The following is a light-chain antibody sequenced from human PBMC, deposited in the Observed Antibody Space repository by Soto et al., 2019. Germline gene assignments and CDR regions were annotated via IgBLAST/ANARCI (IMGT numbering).Light chain of an antibody. V-gene: IGLV1-44*01. CDR2: NNN. CDR3: SSFTSRSTFNYV. CDR1: SSNIGSNT. J-gene: IGLJ1*01. Sequence: QSALTQPPSASGTPGQRVTISCSGSSSNIGSNTVNWYQHLPGTAPKLLIYNNNQRPSGVPDRFSGSKSGNTASLTISGLQPEDEADYYCSSFTSRSTFNYVFGTGTKVTVL.